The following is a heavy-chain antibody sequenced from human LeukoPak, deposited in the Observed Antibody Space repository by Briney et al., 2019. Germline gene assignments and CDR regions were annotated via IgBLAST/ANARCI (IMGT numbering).Heavy chain of an antibody. Sequence: SETLSLTCTVSGGSISSYYWSWIRQPPGKGLEWIGYIYYSGSTNYNPSLQSRVTISVDTSKNQFPLKLSSATAADTAVYYCARGVPYVGFDYWGQGTLVTVSS. CDR1: GGSISSYY. D-gene: IGHD1-1*01. CDR2: IYYSGST. V-gene: IGHV4-59*01. CDR3: ARGVPYVGFDY. J-gene: IGHJ4*02.